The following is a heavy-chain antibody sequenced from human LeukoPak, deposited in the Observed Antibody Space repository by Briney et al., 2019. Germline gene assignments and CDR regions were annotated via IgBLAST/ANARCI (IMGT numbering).Heavy chain of an antibody. CDR2: ISSDGRST. D-gene: IGHD3-10*01. Sequence: GGSLRLPCAASGFTFSSYWMHWVRQAPGEGLVWVSCISSDGRSTYYADSVQGRFTISRDNAKNTLYLQMNSLRVEDTAMYHCVKDGGGSYSTTYDYWGHGNLVTVSS. V-gene: IGHV3-74*01. CDR3: VKDGGGSYSTTYDY. J-gene: IGHJ4*01. CDR1: GFTFSSYW.